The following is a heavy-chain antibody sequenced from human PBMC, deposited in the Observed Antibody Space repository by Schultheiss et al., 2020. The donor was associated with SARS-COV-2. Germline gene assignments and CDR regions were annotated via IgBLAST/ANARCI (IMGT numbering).Heavy chain of an antibody. CDR3: ARGGAARPSGYYYYGFDV. V-gene: IGHV1-2*02. CDR2: INPNSGDT. CDR1: GDTFSGYY. J-gene: IGHJ6*02. D-gene: IGHD6-6*01. Sequence: ASVKVSCKAAGDTFSGYYIHWVRQAPGQGLEWMGWINPNSGDTNYAQNFQGRVTMTRDTSNTTAYMDLGSLGYGDTASYYCARGGAARPSGYYYYGFDVWGQGTTVTVSS.